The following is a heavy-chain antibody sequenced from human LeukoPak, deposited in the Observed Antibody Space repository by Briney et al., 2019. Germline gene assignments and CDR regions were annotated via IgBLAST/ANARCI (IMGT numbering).Heavy chain of an antibody. Sequence: GGSLRLSCAASGFTLSSYAMSWVRQAPGKGLEWVSAISGSGGSTYYADSVKGRFTISRDNSKNTLYLQMNSLRAEDTAVYYCAKGTGYSSSWYYFDYWGQGTLVTVSS. CDR1: GFTLSSYA. V-gene: IGHV3-23*01. CDR2: ISGSGGST. CDR3: AKGTGYSSSWYYFDY. D-gene: IGHD6-13*01. J-gene: IGHJ4*02.